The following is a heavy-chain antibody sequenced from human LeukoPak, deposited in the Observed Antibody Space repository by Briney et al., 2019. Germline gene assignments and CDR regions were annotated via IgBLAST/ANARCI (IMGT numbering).Heavy chain of an antibody. CDR2: IYYSGST. V-gene: IGHV4-59*01. CDR3: ARVFPHGYSDY. J-gene: IGHJ4*02. D-gene: IGHD2-8*01. Sequence: SETLSLTCTVSGGSISNYYWSWIRQPPGKGLEWIGYIYYSGSTEYNPSLKSRVTISVDTSKNQFSLKLSSVTAADTAVYYCARVFPHGYSDYWSQGTLVTVSA. CDR1: GGSISNYY.